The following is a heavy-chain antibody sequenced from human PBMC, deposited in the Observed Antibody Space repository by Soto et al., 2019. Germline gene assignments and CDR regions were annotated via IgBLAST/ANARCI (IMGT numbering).Heavy chain of an antibody. CDR1: GYIFINYY. CDR3: ARDRAAADY. CDR2: FNPMSGST. V-gene: IGHV1-46*04. J-gene: IGHJ4*02. D-gene: IGHD6-13*01. Sequence: QVQLVQSGAEVKKPGASVKISCKTSGYIFINYYIYWVRQAPGQGLEWVALFNPMSGSTNYAQKLQGRGTVTSDTSTSTGYMELSSLISEDTAVYYCARDRAAADYWGQGTLVTVSS.